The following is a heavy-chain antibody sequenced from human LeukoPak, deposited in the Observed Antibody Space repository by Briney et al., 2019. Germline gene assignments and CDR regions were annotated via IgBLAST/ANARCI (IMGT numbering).Heavy chain of an antibody. D-gene: IGHD3-10*01. CDR3: ANTYYYGSGSYPGGY. J-gene: IGHJ4*02. CDR2: INPNSGGT. V-gene: IGHV1-2*02. CDR1: GYTFTGCY. Sequence: ASVKVSCKASGYTFTGCYMHWVRQTPGQGLEWMGWINPNSGGTNYAQKFQGRVTMTRDTSISTAYMELSRLRSDDTAVYYCANTYYYGSGSYPGGYWGQGTLVTVSS.